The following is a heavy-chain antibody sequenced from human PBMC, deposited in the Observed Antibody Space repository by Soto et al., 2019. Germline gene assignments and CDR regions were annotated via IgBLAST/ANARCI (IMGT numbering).Heavy chain of an antibody. D-gene: IGHD6-6*01. CDR2: INSDESVT. CDR3: ARDLVYRSSEFDP. V-gene: IGHV3-74*01. CDR1: GFTFRSYW. Sequence: EVQLVESGGGLVQPGGSLRLSCAASGFTFRSYWMHWVRQAPGKGLVWVSRINSDESVTTYADSVKGRFIISRDNAKNTLYLEMNSLRAEDTAVYYCARDLVYRSSEFDPWGQGTLVTVSS. J-gene: IGHJ5*02.